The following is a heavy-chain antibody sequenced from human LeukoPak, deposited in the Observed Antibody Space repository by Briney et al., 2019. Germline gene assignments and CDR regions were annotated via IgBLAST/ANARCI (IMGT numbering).Heavy chain of an antibody. V-gene: IGHV3-7*01. J-gene: IGHJ4*02. CDR3: ARTWTYARH. CDR2: IKEDESEI. Sequence: GGSLRLSCAASGFAFGSFSMGWVRQAPGKGLEYVAHIKEDESEIFYVDSVKGRFTISRDNAKNSLYPQMNSLGAEDTAIYYCARTWTYARHWGQGALVTVSS. D-gene: IGHD3/OR15-3a*01. CDR1: GFAFGSFS.